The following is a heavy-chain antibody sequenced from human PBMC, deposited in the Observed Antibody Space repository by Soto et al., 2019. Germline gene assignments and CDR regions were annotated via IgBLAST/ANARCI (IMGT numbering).Heavy chain of an antibody. CDR2: ISGSGGST. J-gene: IGHJ4*02. CDR1: GFTFSSYA. V-gene: IGHV3-23*01. CDR3: AKGGRIVVVVAATNPLDY. D-gene: IGHD2-15*01. Sequence: HPGGSLRLSCAASGFTFSSYAMSWVRQAPGKGLEWVSAISGSGGSTYYADSVKGRFTISRDNSKNTLYLQMNSLRAEDTAVYYCAKGGRIVVVVAATNPLDYWGQGTLVT.